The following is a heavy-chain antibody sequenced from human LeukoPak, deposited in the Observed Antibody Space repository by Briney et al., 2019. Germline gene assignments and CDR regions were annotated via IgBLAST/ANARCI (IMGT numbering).Heavy chain of an antibody. CDR1: GFTFSSYG. CDR2: IRYDGSNK. D-gene: IGHD2-2*02. Sequence: PGGSLRLSCAASGFTFSSYGMHWVRQAPGKGLEWVAFIRYDGSNKYYADSVKGRFTISRDNSKNTLYLQMNSLRAEDTAVYYCAKGYCSSTSCYTFDYWGQGTLVTVSS. V-gene: IGHV3-30*02. CDR3: AKGYCSSTSCYTFDY. J-gene: IGHJ4*02.